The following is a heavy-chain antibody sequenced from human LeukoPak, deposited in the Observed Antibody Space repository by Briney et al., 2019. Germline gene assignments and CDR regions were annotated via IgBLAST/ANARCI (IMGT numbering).Heavy chain of an antibody. J-gene: IGHJ6*03. CDR3: AKERTLYYYYMDV. CDR1: GFTFSSYG. CDR2: IRYDGSNK. D-gene: IGHD2-2*01. Sequence: GGSLRFSCAASGFTFSSYGMHWVRQAPGKGLEWVAFIRYDGSNKYYADSVKGRFTISRDNSKNTLYLQMNSLGAEDTAVYYCAKERTLYYYYMDVWGKGTTVTVSS. V-gene: IGHV3-30*02.